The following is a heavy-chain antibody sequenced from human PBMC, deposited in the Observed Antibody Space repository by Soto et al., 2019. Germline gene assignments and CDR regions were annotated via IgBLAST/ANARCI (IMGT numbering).Heavy chain of an antibody. D-gene: IGHD2-8*02. V-gene: IGHV3-30*18. CDR2: ISHDGNVN. Sequence: GGSPRLSCEASGVTFRSYAMHGVRQAPGKGLEWVAVISHDGNVNYYSESVKGRFTMSRDNSKDTLYLQMDSLRTEDTAVYFCAKDEYWESHFYYFMDFWGKGTPVTVSS. CDR3: AKDEYWESHFYYFMDF. CDR1: GVTFRSYA. J-gene: IGHJ6*03.